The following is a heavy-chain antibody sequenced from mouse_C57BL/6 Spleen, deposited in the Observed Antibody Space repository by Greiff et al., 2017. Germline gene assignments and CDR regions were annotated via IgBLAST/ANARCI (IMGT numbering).Heavy chain of an antibody. J-gene: IGHJ4*01. CDR2: ISSVSSTI. V-gene: IGHV5-17*01. Sequence: DVKLVESGGGLVKPGGSLKLSCAASGFTFSDYGMHWVRQAPEKGLEWVAYISSVSSTIYYADTVKGRFTISRDNAKNTLFLQMTSLRSEDTAMYYCARKKGSKTGAMDYWGQGTSVTVSS. CDR1: GFTFSDYG. CDR3: ARKKGSKTGAMDY. D-gene: IGHD1-1*01.